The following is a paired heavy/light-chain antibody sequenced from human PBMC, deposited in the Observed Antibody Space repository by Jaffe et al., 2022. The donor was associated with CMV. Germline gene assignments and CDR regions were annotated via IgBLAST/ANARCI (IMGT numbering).Light chain of an antibody. CDR1: QSLVHSDGNTY. V-gene: IGKV2-30*02. CDR3: MQGTHRRI. J-gene: IGKJ5*01. Sequence: DVVMTQSPLSLPVTLGQPASISCRSSQSLVHSDGNTYLNWFQQRPGQSPRRLIYKVSNRDSGVPDRFSGSGSGTDFTLKISRVEAEDVGVYYCMQGTHRRIFGQGTRLEIK. CDR2: KVS.
Heavy chain of an antibody. J-gene: IGHJ3*02. CDR2: IIPIFGTA. D-gene: IGHD3-22*01. CDR3: ARDNFAFDSSGYYPDAFDI. Sequence: QVQLVQSGAEVKKPGSSVKVSCKASGGTFSSYAISWVRQAPGQGLEWMGGIIPIFGTANYAQKFQGRVTITADESTSTAYMELSSLRSEDTAVYYCARDNFAFDSSGYYPDAFDIWGQGTMVTVSS. CDR1: GGTFSSYA. V-gene: IGHV1-69*01.